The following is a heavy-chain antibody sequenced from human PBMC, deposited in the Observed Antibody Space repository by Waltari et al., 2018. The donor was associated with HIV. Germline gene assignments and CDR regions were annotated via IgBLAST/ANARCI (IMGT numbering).Heavy chain of an antibody. D-gene: IGHD5-18*01. J-gene: IGHJ6*02. CDR3: ARQQIHQHYYYYYGMDV. CDR1: GYTFTSYY. CDR2: INPSGGST. Sequence: QVQLVQSGAEVKKPGASVKVSCKASGYTFTSYYMHWVRQAPGQGLEWMGIINPSGGSTSYAQKFQGRVTMTRDTSTSTVYMELSSLRSEDTAVYYCARQQIHQHYYYYYGMDVWGQGTTVTVSS. V-gene: IGHV1-46*01.